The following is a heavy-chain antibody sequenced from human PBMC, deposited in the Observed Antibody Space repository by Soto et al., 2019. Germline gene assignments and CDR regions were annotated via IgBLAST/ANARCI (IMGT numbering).Heavy chain of an antibody. CDR3: AKCRDYGDYLKAFDI. Sequence: KSSETLSLTCSVSGGAVSSRSYHWSWIRQPPGKGLEWIGYIYYSGTTNYNPSLKSRVTISVDTSKNQFSLKLSSVTAADTAAYYCAKCRDYGDYLKAFDIWGKGTMVTVSS. V-gene: IGHV4-61*01. J-gene: IGHJ3*02. D-gene: IGHD4-17*01. CDR2: IYYSGTT. CDR1: GGAVSSRSYH.